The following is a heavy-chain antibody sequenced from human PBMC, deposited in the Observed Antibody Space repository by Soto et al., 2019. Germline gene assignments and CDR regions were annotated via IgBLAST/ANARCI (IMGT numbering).Heavy chain of an antibody. CDR3: ARHGGPRGVVPPGKYYYYHGMDA. CDR1: GYSFTSYW. D-gene: IGHD2-2*01. CDR2: IYPGDSDT. V-gene: IGHV5-51*01. J-gene: IGHJ6*02. Sequence: GESLKISCKDSGYSFTSYWIGWVGQMPGKGLEWLGIIYPGDSDTRYSPSFQGQVTLSVDKSISTAYLHWSSLKASDTAMHYCARHGGPRGVVPPGKYYYYHGMDAWGQRTTVTVSS.